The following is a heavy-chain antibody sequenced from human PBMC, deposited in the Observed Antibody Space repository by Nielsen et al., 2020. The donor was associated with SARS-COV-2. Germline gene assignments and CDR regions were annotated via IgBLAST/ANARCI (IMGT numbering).Heavy chain of an antibody. CDR2: ISSSGRTI. D-gene: IGHD3-10*01. J-gene: IGHJ4*02. CDR3: ARDSEPHRSGSGPFDY. CDR1: GFTFSSYE. V-gene: IGHV3-48*03. Sequence: GESLKIYCAASGFTFSSYEMNWVRPAPGKGREWVSYISSSGRTIYYADSVKGRFTISRDNAKNSLYLQMNSLRAEDTAVYYCARDSEPHRSGSGPFDYWGQGTLVTVSS.